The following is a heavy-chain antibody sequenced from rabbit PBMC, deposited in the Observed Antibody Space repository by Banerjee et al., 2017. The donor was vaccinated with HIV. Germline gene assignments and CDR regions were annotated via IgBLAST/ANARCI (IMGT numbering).Heavy chain of an antibody. J-gene: IGHJ2*01. CDR1: GFSFSNKYV. CDR2: INTSSGNI. Sequence: QEQLEESGGDLVKPEGSLTLSCTVSGFSFSNKYVMCWVRQAPGKGLEWIACINTSSGNIVYASWAKGRFSISKASSTTVTLQMTSLTAADTATYLCARGGVGSTGYTYAFDPWGPGTLVTVS. CDR3: ARGGVGSTGYTYAFDP. D-gene: IGHD1-1*01. V-gene: IGHV1S45*01.